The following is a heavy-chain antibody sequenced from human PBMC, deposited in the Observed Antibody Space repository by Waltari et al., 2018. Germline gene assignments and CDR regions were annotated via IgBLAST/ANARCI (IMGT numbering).Heavy chain of an antibody. D-gene: IGHD2-2*01. CDR3: AREGGVPAEIGYYYYMDV. V-gene: IGHV4-61*02. J-gene: IGHJ6*03. CDR2: IYTSGST. Sequence: QVQLQESGPGLVKPSQTLSLTCTVSGGSISSGSYYWSWIRQPAGKGLEWIGRIYTSGSTNYNPSRKSRVTISVDTSKNQFSLKLSSVPAADTAVYYCAREGGVPAEIGYYYYMDVWGKGTTVTVSS. CDR1: GGSISSGSYY.